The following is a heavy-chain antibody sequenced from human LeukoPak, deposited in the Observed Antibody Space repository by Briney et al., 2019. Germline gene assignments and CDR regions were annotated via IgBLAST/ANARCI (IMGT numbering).Heavy chain of an antibody. J-gene: IGHJ4*02. CDR2: IYNSGST. Sequence: PSETLSLTCSVSGGSISNDNYYWGWIRRPPGKGLEWIGSIYNSGSTYYNPSLKSRVTVSVDRPKNHFSLKLNSVTAADTAVYYCARHVASYDFDFWGQGVLVTVSS. CDR1: GGSISNDNYY. V-gene: IGHV4-39*01. D-gene: IGHD2-21*01. CDR3: ARHVASYDFDF.